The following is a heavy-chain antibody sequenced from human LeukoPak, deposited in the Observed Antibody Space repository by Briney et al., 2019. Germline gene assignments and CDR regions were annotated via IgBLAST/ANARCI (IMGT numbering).Heavy chain of an antibody. CDR2: IYYSGST. CDR3: AKGGYCSGGSCYARFDY. CDR1: GGSVSSGSYY. J-gene: IGHJ4*02. Sequence: PSETLSLTCTVSGGSVSSGSYYWSWIRQPPGKGLEWIGYIYYSGSTNYNPSLKSRVTISVDTSKNQSSLKLSSVTAADTAVYYCAKGGYCSGGSCYARFDYWGQGTLVTVSS. D-gene: IGHD2-15*01. V-gene: IGHV4-61*01.